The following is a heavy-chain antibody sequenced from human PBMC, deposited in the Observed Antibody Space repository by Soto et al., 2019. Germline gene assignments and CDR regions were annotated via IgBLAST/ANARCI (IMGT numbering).Heavy chain of an antibody. J-gene: IGHJ4*02. CDR2: VNAYNGNT. V-gene: IGHV1-18*01. CDR3: ARESESGRTGFDY. D-gene: IGHD2-15*01. Sequence: QVQLVQSGAEVKKPGASVKVSCKASGYTFTSYGISWVRQAPGQGLEWMGWVNAYNGNTNYAQKFQGRVTMTTDTTTSTAYMELRSRRSDETAVYYCARESESGRTGFDYWGQGTLVTVSS. CDR1: GYTFTSYG.